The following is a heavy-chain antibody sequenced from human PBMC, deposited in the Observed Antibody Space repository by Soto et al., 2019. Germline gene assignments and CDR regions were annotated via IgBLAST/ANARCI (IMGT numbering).Heavy chain of an antibody. CDR1: GFTFSSYA. J-gene: IGHJ6*02. Sequence: GGSLRLSCAASGFTFSSYAMHWVRQAPGKGLEWVAVISYDESNKYYADSVKGRFTISRDNSKNTLYLQMNSLRAEDTAVYYCARDFAALHNVDTAMGQYYYYYYGMDVWGQGTTVTVSS. CDR2: ISYDESNK. D-gene: IGHD5-18*01. V-gene: IGHV3-30-3*01. CDR3: ARDFAALHNVDTAMGQYYYYYYGMDV.